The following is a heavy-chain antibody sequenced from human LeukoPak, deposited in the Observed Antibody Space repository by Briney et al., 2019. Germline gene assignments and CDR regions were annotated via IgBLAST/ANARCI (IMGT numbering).Heavy chain of an antibody. CDR3: ARDLRYFDWLSPGLTNWFDP. Sequence: PGGSLRLSCAASGFTFSSYGMSWVRQAPGKGLEWVSAISGSGGSTYYADSVKGRFTISRDNSKNTLYLQMNSLRAEDTAVYYCARDLRYFDWLSPGLTNWFDPWGQGTLVTVSS. CDR2: ISGSGGST. CDR1: GFTFSSYG. V-gene: IGHV3-23*01. D-gene: IGHD3-9*01. J-gene: IGHJ5*02.